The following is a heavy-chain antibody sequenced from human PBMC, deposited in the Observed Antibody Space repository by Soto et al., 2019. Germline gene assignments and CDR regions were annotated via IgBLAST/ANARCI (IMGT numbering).Heavy chain of an antibody. V-gene: IGHV3-23*01. D-gene: IGHD3-3*01. Sequence: GSLRLSCAASGFTFSSYAMSWVRQAPGKGLEWVSAIRGSGGSTYYADSVKGRFTISRDNSKNTLYLQMNSLRAEDTAVYYCAKAYYDFWSGSYYYYGMDVWGQGTTVTVSS. CDR1: GFTFSSYA. CDR3: AKAYYDFWSGSYYYYGMDV. CDR2: IRGSGGST. J-gene: IGHJ6*02.